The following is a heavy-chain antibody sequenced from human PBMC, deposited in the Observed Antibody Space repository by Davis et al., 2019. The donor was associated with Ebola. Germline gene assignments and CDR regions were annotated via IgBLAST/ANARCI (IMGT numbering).Heavy chain of an antibody. D-gene: IGHD4-17*01. CDR3: ARPRDYGDYGMDAFDI. CDR2: IYPGDSDT. J-gene: IGHJ3*02. CDR1: GYSFTSYW. V-gene: IGHV5-51*01. Sequence: PGGSLRLSCKGSGYSFTSYWIGWVRQMPGKGLEWMGIIYPGDSDTRYSPSFQGQVTMSADRSINTAYLQWSSLKPSDTAIYYCARPRDYGDYGMDAFDIWGQGTMVTVSS.